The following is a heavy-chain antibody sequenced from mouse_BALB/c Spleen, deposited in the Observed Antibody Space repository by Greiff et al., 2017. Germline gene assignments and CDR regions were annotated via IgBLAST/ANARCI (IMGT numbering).Heavy chain of an antibody. CDR1: GYTFTSYT. V-gene: IGHV1-4*02. D-gene: IGHD1-2*01. J-gene: IGHJ3*01. Sequence: VQLQQSAAELARPGASVKMSCKASGYTFTSYTMHWVKQRPGQGLEWIGYINPSSGYTEYNQKFKDKTTLTADKSSSTAYMQLSSLTSEDSAVYYCARGAATAWFAYWGQGTLVTVSA. CDR2: INPSSGYT. CDR3: ARGAATAWFAY.